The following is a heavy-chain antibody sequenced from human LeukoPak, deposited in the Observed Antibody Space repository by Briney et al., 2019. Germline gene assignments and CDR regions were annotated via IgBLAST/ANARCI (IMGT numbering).Heavy chain of an antibody. Sequence: AGGSLRLSCAASGFTFSDYYMSWIRQAPGKGLEWVSYISSSGSTIYYADSVKGRFTISRDNAKNSLYLRMNSLRAEDTAVYYCARVSAYYYDSSGPNEAFDIWGQGTMVTVSS. J-gene: IGHJ3*02. V-gene: IGHV3-11*01. D-gene: IGHD3-22*01. CDR3: ARVSAYYYDSSGPNEAFDI. CDR1: GFTFSDYY. CDR2: ISSSGSTI.